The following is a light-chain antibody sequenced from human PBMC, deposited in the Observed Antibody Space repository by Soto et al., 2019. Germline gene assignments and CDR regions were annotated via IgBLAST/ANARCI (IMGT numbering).Light chain of an antibody. J-gene: IGKJ5*01. CDR2: DAS. Sequence: EIVMTQSPATLSVSPGERSTLSCRASQSVSSYLAWYQQKPGQAPRLLIYDASNRATGIPARFSGSGSGTDFTLTISSLQPDDFATYYCQQYNSYPLTFGQGTRLEIK. V-gene: IGKV3D-15*01. CDR3: QQYNSYPLT. CDR1: QSVSSY.